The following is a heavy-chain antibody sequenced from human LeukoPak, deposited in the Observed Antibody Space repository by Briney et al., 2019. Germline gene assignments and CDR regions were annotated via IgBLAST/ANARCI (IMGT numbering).Heavy chain of an antibody. J-gene: IGHJ3*02. V-gene: IGHV4-39*07. D-gene: IGHD2-2*01. CDR1: GGSISSDSYY. Sequence: PSETLSLTCIVSGGSISSDSYYWAWIRQPPGKGLQWIGSLYYRGSAYYGPSLKGRVTISGDTSQNQFSLKLSSVTAADTAVYYCARVIIVVPAVYAFDIWGQGTMVTVSS. CDR3: ARVIIVVPAVYAFDI. CDR2: LYYRGSA.